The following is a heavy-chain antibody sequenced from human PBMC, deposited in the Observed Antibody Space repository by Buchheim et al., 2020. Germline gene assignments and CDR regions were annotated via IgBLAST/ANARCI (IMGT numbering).Heavy chain of an antibody. CDR1: GGSISSGGYS. J-gene: IGHJ4*02. D-gene: IGHD3-22*01. CDR2: IYYSGST. CDR3: ARGREYYYDSSGYPFFDY. Sequence: QVQLQESGPGLVKPSQTLSLTCAVSGGSISSGGYSWSWIRQPPGKGLEWIGYIYYSGSTSYNPSLKSRVTISVDTSKNQFSLKLSSVTAADTAVYYCARGREYYYDSSGYPFFDYWGQGTL. V-gene: IGHV4-30-4*07.